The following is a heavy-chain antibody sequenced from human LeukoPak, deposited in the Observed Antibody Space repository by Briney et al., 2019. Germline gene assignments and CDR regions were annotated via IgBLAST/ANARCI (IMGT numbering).Heavy chain of an antibody. CDR1: AYTFTSYG. V-gene: IGHV1-18*04. Sequence: ASVKVSCKASAYTFTSYGISWVRHPPGQGIERMGWISTYNGNTNNAQKVQGRVTMTTYTSTSTAYMELRSLRSDDTAVYYCARGPRPGYCSGGSCEGWFDPWGQGTLVTVSS. D-gene: IGHD2-15*01. CDR3: ARGPRPGYCSGGSCEGWFDP. CDR2: ISTYNGNT. J-gene: IGHJ5*02.